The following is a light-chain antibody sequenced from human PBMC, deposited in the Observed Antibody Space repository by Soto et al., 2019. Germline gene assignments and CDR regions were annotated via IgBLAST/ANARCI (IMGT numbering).Light chain of an antibody. V-gene: IGKV3-11*01. Sequence: EIVLTQSTATLSLSPVERATLSCIASQSVKTFLVWYQQRPGQAPRLLIYDASHRAAGIPARFSGSGFGTDFTLTISSLEPEDAAVYYCQQRSNWPPITFGQGTRLEI. CDR3: QQRSNWPPIT. CDR1: QSVKTF. CDR2: DAS. J-gene: IGKJ5*01.